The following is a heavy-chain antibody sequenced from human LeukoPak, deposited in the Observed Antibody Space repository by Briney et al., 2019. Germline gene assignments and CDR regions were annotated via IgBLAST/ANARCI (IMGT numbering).Heavy chain of an antibody. CDR1: GGTFSSYA. CDR3: ARVIAAAGTGYYYYMDV. D-gene: IGHD6-13*01. Sequence: SSVKVSCKASGGTFSSYAISWVRQAPGPGLEWMGGIIPIFGTANYAQKFQGRVTITTDESTSTAYMELSSLRSEDTAVYYCARVIAAAGTGYYYYMDVWGKGTTVTVSS. CDR2: IIPIFGTA. V-gene: IGHV1-69*05. J-gene: IGHJ6*03.